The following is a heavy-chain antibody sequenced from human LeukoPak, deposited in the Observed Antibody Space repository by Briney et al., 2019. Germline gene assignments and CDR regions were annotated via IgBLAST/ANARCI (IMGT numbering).Heavy chain of an antibody. Sequence: SETLSLTCAVSGGSISSGGYYWSWIRQPPGKGLEWIGYIYYSGSTNYNPSLKSRVTISVDTSKNQFSLKLSSVTAADTAVYYCARVGRTEEGGYSYYYIDVWGYGTTVTVSS. CDR2: IYYSGST. J-gene: IGHJ6*03. CDR3: ARVGRTEEGGYSYYYIDV. V-gene: IGHV4-61*08. D-gene: IGHD4-11*01. CDR1: GGSISSGGYY.